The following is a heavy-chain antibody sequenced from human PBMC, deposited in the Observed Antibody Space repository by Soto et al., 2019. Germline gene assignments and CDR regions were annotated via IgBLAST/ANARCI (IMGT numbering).Heavy chain of an antibody. V-gene: IGHV1-8*01. CDR3: ARWGYSSSAQAPCGMDV. Sequence: GASVKVSCKASGYTFTSYDINWVRQATGQGLEWMGWMNPNSGNTGYAQKFQGRVTMTRNTSISTAYMELGSLRSEDTAVYYCARWGYSSSAQAPCGMDVWGQGTTVTVSS. D-gene: IGHD6-6*01. CDR1: GYTFTSYD. CDR2: MNPNSGNT. J-gene: IGHJ6*02.